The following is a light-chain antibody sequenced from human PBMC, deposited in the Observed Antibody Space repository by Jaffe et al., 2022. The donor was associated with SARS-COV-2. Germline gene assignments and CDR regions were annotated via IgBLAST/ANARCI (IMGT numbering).Light chain of an antibody. J-gene: IGKJ2*01. CDR3: QQANSSPQST. CDR1: QDVSTW. V-gene: IGKV1D-12*01. Sequence: DIQVTQSPSSVAASVGDRVIITCRASQDVSTWLAWYQQKPGKAPKLLIYGASNLQSGVPSRFSGSGYGTDFTLTISSLQPEDFATYYCQQANSSPQSTFGQGTRLEIK. CDR2: GAS.